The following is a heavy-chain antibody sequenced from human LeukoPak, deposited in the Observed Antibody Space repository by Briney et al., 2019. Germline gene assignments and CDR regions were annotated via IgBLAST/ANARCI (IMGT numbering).Heavy chain of an antibody. D-gene: IGHD6-13*01. CDR1: GFTFSSYS. V-gene: IGHV3-21*01. J-gene: IGHJ4*02. Sequence: PGGSLRLSCAASGFTFSSYSMNWVRQAPGKGLEWVSSISSSSSYIYYADSVKGRFTISRDNAKNSLYLQMNSLRAEDTAVYYCCRGIAAARDYFDYWGQGTLVTVSS. CDR3: CRGIAAARDYFDY. CDR2: ISSSSSYI.